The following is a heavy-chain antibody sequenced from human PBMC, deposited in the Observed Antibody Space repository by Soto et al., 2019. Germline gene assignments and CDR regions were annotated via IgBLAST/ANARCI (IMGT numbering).Heavy chain of an antibody. Sequence: GDSLKISCKCSGYSFSSYWICWLRQIPGKGLEWMGIIYPGDSDTRYSPSFQGQVTISADKSISTAYLQWSSLKASDTAMYYCARQGYSSGWYIDYYYYDGMDVWGQGTTVTGSS. J-gene: IGHJ6*02. D-gene: IGHD6-19*01. V-gene: IGHV5-51*01. CDR2: IYPGDSDT. CDR1: GYSFSSYW. CDR3: ARQGYSSGWYIDYYYYDGMDV.